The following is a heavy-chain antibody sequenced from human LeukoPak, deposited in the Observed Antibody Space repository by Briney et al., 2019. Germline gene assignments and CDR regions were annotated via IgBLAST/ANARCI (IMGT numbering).Heavy chain of an antibody. CDR3: AREWWGYDVLTGDNWFDP. J-gene: IGHJ5*02. CDR1: GGSTSSYY. CDR2: IYYSGST. D-gene: IGHD3-9*01. Sequence: SETLSLTCTVSGGSTSSYYWSWIRQPPGMGLEWIGYIYYSGSTNYNPSLKNRVTISVDTSKNQFSLKLSSVTAADTAVYYCAREWWGYDVLTGDNWFDPWGQGTLVTVSS. V-gene: IGHV4-59*01.